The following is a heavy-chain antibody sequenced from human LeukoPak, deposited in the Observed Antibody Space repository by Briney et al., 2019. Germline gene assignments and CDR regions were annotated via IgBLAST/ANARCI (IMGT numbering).Heavy chain of an antibody. J-gene: IGHJ3*02. CDR1: GFTFTDYA. CDR3: GKNRYSGSLSPFDI. Sequence: GGSLRLSCAASGFTFTDYAMSWVRQAPEKGLEWVSTISHNGGGTYYAESVKGRFTISRDNSKNTVYLQMNSLRAEDTAVYYCGKNRYSGSLSPFDIWGQGTMVTVSS. D-gene: IGHD1-26*01. CDR2: ISHNGGGT. V-gene: IGHV3-23*01.